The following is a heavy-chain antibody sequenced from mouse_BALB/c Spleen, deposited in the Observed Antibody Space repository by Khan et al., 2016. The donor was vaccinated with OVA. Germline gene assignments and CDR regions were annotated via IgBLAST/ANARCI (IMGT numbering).Heavy chain of an antibody. V-gene: IGHV2-6*02. CDR2: IWSDGST. Sequence: QVQLKDSGPGLVAPSQSLSITCTVSGFSLTTYGVHWVRQPPGKGLEWLVVIWSDGSTNYNSVLKSRLSISKDNSKSQVFLKMKNLQNDDPAMYYCARWFDGYSSLYAMDYWGQGTSVTVSS. D-gene: IGHD2-3*01. CDR1: GFSLTTYG. J-gene: IGHJ4*01. CDR3: ARWFDGYSSLYAMDY.